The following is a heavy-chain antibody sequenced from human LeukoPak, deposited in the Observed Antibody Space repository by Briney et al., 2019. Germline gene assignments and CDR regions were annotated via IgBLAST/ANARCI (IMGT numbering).Heavy chain of an antibody. CDR1: GFTFSGYW. CDR2: IKQDGGEK. V-gene: IGHV3-7*01. D-gene: IGHD3-10*01. CDR3: ARDSGFGQADV. Sequence: GGSLTLSCAASGFTFSGYWMSWLRQAPGKGLEWVTTIKQDGGEKYYVDSVKGRFTISRDNAKNSLYLQMNSLRAEETAVYYCARDSGFGQADVWGKGTTVTVSS. J-gene: IGHJ6*04.